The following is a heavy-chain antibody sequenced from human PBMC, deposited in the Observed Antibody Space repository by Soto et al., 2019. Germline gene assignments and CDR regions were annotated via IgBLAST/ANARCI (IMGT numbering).Heavy chain of an antibody. CDR2: INPNSGNT. J-gene: IGHJ3*02. V-gene: IGHV1-8*02. Sequence: GASVKVSCKASGYTFTGYYMHWVRQAPGQGLEWMGWINPNSGNTGYAQKFQGRVTMTRNTSISTAYMELSSLRSEDTAVYYCARGQEYLGAFDIWGQGTMVTVSS. CDR3: ARGQEYLGAFDI. CDR1: GYTFTGYY.